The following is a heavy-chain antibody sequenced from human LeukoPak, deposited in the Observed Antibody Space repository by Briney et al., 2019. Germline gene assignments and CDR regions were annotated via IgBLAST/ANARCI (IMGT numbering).Heavy chain of an antibody. CDR1: GYSFTSYW. CDR2: IYPGDSDT. D-gene: IGHD1-1*01. Sequence: GESLKISCRGSGYSFTSYWIGWVRQMPGKGLEWMGIIYPGDSDTRYSPSFQGQVTISADKSISTAYLQWGSLMGSDSAIYYCARAWNFDYWGQGTLVTVSS. V-gene: IGHV5-51*01. CDR3: ARAWNFDY. J-gene: IGHJ4*02.